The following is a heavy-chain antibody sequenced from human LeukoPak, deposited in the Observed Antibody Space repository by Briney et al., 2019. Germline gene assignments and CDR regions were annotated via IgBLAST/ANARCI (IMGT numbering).Heavy chain of an antibody. Sequence: PGGSLRLSCAASGFTFTTYAMSWVRQTPGKGLEWVSSITGSGDSTYYADSVKGRFTISRDNSKNTLYLQMNSLRAEDTAGYHCARDGGSYLQPTDYWGQGTLVTVSS. CDR2: ITGSGDST. D-gene: IGHD1-26*01. CDR3: ARDGGSYLQPTDY. CDR1: GFTFTTYA. V-gene: IGHV3-23*01. J-gene: IGHJ4*02.